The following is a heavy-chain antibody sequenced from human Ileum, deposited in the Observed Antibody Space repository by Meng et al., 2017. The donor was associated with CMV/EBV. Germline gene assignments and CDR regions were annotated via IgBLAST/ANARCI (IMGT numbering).Heavy chain of an antibody. CDR3: AHFVGGYYPSRPDY. J-gene: IGHJ4*02. V-gene: IGHV2-5*02. CDR1: GFSPSTSGEG. CDR2: IYRGDDK. Sequence: HTTLKEPAPTPVKPTPTLTLTCSFAGFSPSTSGEGVGWIRQPPGKALEWLALIYRGDDKRYSPSLNSRLTIAKDTSKNEVVLTLTNMGPIDTGTYYCAHFVGGYYPSRPDYWGQGTLVTVSS. D-gene: IGHD1-26*01.